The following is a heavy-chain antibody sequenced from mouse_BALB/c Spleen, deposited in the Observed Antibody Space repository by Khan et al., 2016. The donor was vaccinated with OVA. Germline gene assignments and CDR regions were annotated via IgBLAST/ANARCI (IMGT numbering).Heavy chain of an antibody. Sequence: QVQLQQSGAELVRPGVSVKISCKGSGYIFTDFSMHWVKRSHAKSLEWIGVISTYYGDSNYNQNFKDKATLTVDTSSSTAYLQLARLTSEESAIYYCAGGSGNYRFAYWGQGTLVTVSA. D-gene: IGHD2-1*01. CDR3: AGGSGNYRFAY. J-gene: IGHJ3*01. CDR2: ISTYYGDS. V-gene: IGHV1S137*01. CDR1: GYIFTDFS.